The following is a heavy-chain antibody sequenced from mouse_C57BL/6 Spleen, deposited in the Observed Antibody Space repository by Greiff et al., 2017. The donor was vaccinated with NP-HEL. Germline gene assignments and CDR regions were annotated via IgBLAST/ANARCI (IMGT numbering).Heavy chain of an antibody. CDR1: GYTFTDYY. Sequence: VKLMESGAELVRPGASVKLSCKASGYTFTDYYINWVKQRPGQGLEWIARIYPGSGNTYYNEKFKGKATLTAEKSSSTAYMQLSSLTSEDSAVYFCARFDYDYDNYWGQGTTLTVSS. V-gene: IGHV1-76*01. CDR3: ARFDYDYDNY. D-gene: IGHD2-4*01. J-gene: IGHJ2*01. CDR2: IYPGSGNT.